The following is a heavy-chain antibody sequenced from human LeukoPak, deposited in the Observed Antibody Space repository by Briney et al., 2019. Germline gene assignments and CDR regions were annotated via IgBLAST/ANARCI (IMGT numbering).Heavy chain of an antibody. CDR1: GFTFSSYA. J-gene: IGHJ4*02. V-gene: IGHV3-30*04. Sequence: PGESLRLSCAASGFTFSSYAMHWVRQAPGKGLEWVAVISYDGSNKYYADSVKGRFTISRDNSKNTLYLQMNSLRAEDTAVYYCARVGSEYYFDYWGQGTLVTVSS. D-gene: IGHD1-26*01. CDR3: ARVGSEYYFDY. CDR2: ISYDGSNK.